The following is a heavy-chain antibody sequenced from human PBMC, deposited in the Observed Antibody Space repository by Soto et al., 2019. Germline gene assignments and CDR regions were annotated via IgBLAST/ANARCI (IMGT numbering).Heavy chain of an antibody. V-gene: IGHV3-23*01. Sequence: GGSLRLSCAASGFSFSGFTFSSYAMTWVSQAPGKGLEWVSTISGTGVSTYYADSVKGRFTISRDNSKDTLYMRMNSLRAEDTAVYFCAKGGRPPREPFMDVWGQGTTVTVSS. CDR2: ISGTGVST. CDR1: GFSFSGFTFSSYA. D-gene: IGHD1-1*01. J-gene: IGHJ6*02. CDR3: AKGGRPPREPFMDV.